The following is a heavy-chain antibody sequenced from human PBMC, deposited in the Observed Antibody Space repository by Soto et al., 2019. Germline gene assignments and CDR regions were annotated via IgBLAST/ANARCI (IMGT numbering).Heavy chain of an antibody. V-gene: IGHV3-74*01. J-gene: IGHJ6*02. CDR2: ITSDGRGT. CDR1: GLTFSDYW. Sequence: GGSLRLSCAASGLTFSDYWMHWVRQAPGKGPLWVSRITSDGRGTVYADSVKGRFTISRDNAKSTLYLQMNSLRVDDTGVYYCASAYGMEVWGQGTTVTVSS. CDR3: ASAYGMEV. D-gene: IGHD2-21*01.